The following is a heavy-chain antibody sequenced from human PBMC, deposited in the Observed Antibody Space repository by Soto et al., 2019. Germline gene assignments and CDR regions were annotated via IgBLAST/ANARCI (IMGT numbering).Heavy chain of an antibody. CDR2: IFHSWNA. V-gene: IGHV4-59*01. J-gene: IGHJ4*01. CDR1: GGSIRNVY. D-gene: IGHD2-15*01. CDR3: ARAHAPTLPFDY. Sequence: PSETLSLTCTVSGGSIRNVYWSWIRQAPGKGLEWIGFIFHSWNAKYNPSLKSRVTISVDTSKNQSSLSLDSVTAADTAVYFCARAHAPTLPFDYWGQGTMVTDSS.